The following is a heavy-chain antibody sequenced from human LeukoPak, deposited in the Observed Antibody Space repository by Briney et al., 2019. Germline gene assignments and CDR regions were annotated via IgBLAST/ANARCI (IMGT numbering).Heavy chain of an antibody. V-gene: IGHV1-69*04. CDR3: ARGMNWAELSGAFDI. Sequence: GASVKVSCKASGGTFSSYAISWVRQAPGQGLEWMGRIIPILGIANYAQKFQGRVTITADKSTSTAYMELSSLRSEDTAVYYCARGMNWAELSGAFDIWGQGTLVTVSS. D-gene: IGHD3-16*01. J-gene: IGHJ3*02. CDR1: GGTFSSYA. CDR2: IIPILGIA.